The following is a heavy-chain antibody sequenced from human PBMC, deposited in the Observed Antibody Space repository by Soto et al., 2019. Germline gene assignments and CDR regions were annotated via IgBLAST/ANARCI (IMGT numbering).Heavy chain of an antibody. CDR3: ARDQEWELLHWFDP. V-gene: IGHV3-33*01. CDR2: IWYDGSNK. D-gene: IGHD1-26*01. J-gene: IGHJ5*02. Sequence: GGSLRLSCAASGFTFSSYGMHWVRQAPGKGLEWVAVIWYDGSNKYYADSVKGRFTISRDNSKNTLYLQMNSLRAEDTAVYYCARDQEWELLHWFDPWGQGTLVTVSS. CDR1: GFTFSSYG.